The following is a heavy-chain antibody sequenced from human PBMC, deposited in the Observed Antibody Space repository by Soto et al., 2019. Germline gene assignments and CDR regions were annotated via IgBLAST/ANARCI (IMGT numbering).Heavy chain of an antibody. CDR2: IYYSGST. Sequence: SETLSLTCTVSGGSISSGGYYWSWIRQHPGKGLEWIGYIYYSGSTYCSPSLKSRVTISVDTSKNQFSLKLSSVTAADTAVYYSARGHLIAAAGTGWFDPWGQGTLVTVSS. CDR3: ARGHLIAAAGTGWFDP. J-gene: IGHJ5*02. V-gene: IGHV4-31*03. CDR1: GGSISSGGYY. D-gene: IGHD6-13*01.